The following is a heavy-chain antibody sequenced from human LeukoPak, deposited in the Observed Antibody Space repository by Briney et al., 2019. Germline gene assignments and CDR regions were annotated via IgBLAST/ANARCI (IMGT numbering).Heavy chain of an antibody. CDR3: ARGPPGVPAASGGWFDP. J-gene: IGHJ5*02. CDR2: IIPIFGTA. CDR1: GYSFPTYW. D-gene: IGHD2-2*01. Sequence: KISCKGSGYSFPTYWIAWVRQAPGQGLEWMGGIIPIFGTANYAQKFQGRVTITTDESTSTAYMELSSLRSEDTAVYYCARGPPGVPAASGGWFDPWGQGTLVTVSS. V-gene: IGHV1-69*05.